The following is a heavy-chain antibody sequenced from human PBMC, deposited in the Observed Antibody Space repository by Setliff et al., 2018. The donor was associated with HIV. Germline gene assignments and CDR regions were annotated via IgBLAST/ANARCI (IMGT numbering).Heavy chain of an antibody. D-gene: IGHD3-10*01. Sequence: ASVKVSCKGFGYSFVSFEINWVRQATGQGLEWMGWMNPKSGNKDYAQKFQGRLTMTGNTSISTVYMELSSLRSEDTAVYYCARGLGSMARGRVPYYYYMDVWGKGTTVTVSS. CDR3: ARGLGSMARGRVPYYYYMDV. CDR2: MNPKSGNK. J-gene: IGHJ6*03. CDR1: GYSFVSFE. V-gene: IGHV1-8*02.